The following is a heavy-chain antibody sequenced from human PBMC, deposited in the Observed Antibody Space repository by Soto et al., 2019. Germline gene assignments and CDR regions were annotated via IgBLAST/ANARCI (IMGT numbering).Heavy chain of an antibody. CDR2: LHPSRAGSTT. Sequence: GRSLRLSCAAAACKLGSPYMNWVRHSPGKGMEWVAVLHPSRAGSTTNYSDSVRGRFTVSRYDFDKKVFLQMNSLKVDDAAMFFCARSRMGYINYNFESWGQGAMVTVSS. V-gene: IGHV3-53*01. D-gene: IGHD4-4*01. J-gene: IGHJ1*01. CDR3: ARSRMGYINYNFES. CDR1: ACKLGSPY.